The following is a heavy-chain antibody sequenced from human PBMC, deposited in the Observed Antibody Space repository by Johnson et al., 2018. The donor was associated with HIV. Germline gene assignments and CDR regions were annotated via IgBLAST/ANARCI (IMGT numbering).Heavy chain of an antibody. Sequence: QVQLVESGGGLVQPGRSLRLSCAASGFTFDDDAMHWVRQAPGKGLEWVSVIYSGGSTYYADSVKGRFTISRDHSENTLYLQMNSLRGEDTAAYYCARGAYCGGDCYSGLGALDVWGQGTMVTVSP. J-gene: IGHJ3*01. V-gene: IGHV3-NL1*01. CDR2: IYSGGST. D-gene: IGHD2-21*02. CDR3: ARGAYCGGDCYSGLGALDV. CDR1: GFTFDDDA.